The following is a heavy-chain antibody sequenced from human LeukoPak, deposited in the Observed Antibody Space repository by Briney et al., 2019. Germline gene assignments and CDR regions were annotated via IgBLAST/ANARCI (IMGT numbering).Heavy chain of an antibody. Sequence: SGPTLVNPTQTLTLTCTSSGFSLSTSGMRVSWIRQPPGKALEWLARIDWDDDKYCSTSLETRLTISKATSKNQVVLTMTNMDPVDTATYYCARITYLRHYLPDPWGQGTLVTVSS. V-gene: IGHV2-70*04. CDR1: GFSLSTSGMR. D-gene: IGHD3-10*01. CDR2: IDWDDDK. J-gene: IGHJ5*02. CDR3: ARITYLRHYLPDP.